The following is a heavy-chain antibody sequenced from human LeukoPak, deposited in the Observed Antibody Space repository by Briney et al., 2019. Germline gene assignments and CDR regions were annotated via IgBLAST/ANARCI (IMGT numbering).Heavy chain of an antibody. V-gene: IGHV1-24*01. CDR2: FDPEDGET. J-gene: IGHJ6*02. CDR3: ATNAYPYYLGSGNYFGMEG. Sequence: ASVKVSCKVSGYTLTELSMHWVRQAPGKGLEWMGGFDPEDGETIYAQKFQGRVTMTEDTSTDTAYMELSSLRSEDTAVYYCATNAYPYYLGSGNYFGMEGWGQGTTVTVSS. CDR1: GYTLTELS. D-gene: IGHD3-10*01.